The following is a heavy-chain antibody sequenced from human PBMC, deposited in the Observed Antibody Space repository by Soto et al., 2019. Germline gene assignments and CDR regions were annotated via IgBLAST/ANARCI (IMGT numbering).Heavy chain of an antibody. Sequence: HPGGSLRLSCAASGFTFSSYAMSWVRQAPGKGLEWVSAIGGSGGSTYYADSVKGRFTISRDNPKNTLYLQMNSLRAEDTAVYYCAKVPVHSYGFYYYYGMDVWGQGTTVTVSS. CDR3: AKVPVHSYGFYYYYGMDV. J-gene: IGHJ6*02. CDR1: GFTFSSYA. V-gene: IGHV3-23*01. CDR2: IGGSGGST. D-gene: IGHD5-18*01.